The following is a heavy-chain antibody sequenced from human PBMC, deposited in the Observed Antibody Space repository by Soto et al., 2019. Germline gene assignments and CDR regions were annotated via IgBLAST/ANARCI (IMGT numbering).Heavy chain of an antibody. J-gene: IGHJ5*02. D-gene: IGHD2-21*02. CDR1: GFTFTSSA. Sequence: GASVKVSCKASGFTFTSSAVQWVRQARGQRLEWIGWIVVGSGNTNYAQKFQERVTITRDMSTSTAYMELSSLRSEDTAVYYCAADHTYCGGDCYSPSWFDPWGQGTLVTVS. CDR2: IVVGSGNT. CDR3: AADHTYCGGDCYSPSWFDP. V-gene: IGHV1-58*01.